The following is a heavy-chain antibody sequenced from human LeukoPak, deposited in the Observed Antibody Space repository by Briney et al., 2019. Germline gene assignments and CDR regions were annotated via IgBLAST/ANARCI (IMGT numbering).Heavy chain of an antibody. CDR1: GFTFSSYS. D-gene: IGHD6-6*01. V-gene: IGHV3-48*01. CDR3: ARAEFGKIAARPFDY. CDR2: ISSSSSTI. J-gene: IGHJ4*02. Sequence: GGSLRLSCAASGFTFSSYSMNWVRQAPGKGLEWVSYISSSSSTIYYADSVRGRFTISRDNAKNSLYLQMNSLRAEDTAVYYCARAEFGKIAARPFDYWGQGTLVTVSS.